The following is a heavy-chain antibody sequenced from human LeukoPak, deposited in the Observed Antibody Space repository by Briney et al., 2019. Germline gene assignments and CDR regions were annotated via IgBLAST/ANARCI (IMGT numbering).Heavy chain of an antibody. Sequence: ASETLSLTCTISGGSIGTYYWSWIRQSPGKGLEWIGYIYVTGTRYNPYLQSRVTISVDRSRNQFFLKMSSVTAADTAVYYCARHIGGGIEDMDVWGKGTKVIVSS. J-gene: IGHJ6*03. CDR2: IYVTGT. CDR3: ARHIGGGIEDMDV. V-gene: IGHV4-59*08. D-gene: IGHD3-16*02. CDR1: GGSIGTYY.